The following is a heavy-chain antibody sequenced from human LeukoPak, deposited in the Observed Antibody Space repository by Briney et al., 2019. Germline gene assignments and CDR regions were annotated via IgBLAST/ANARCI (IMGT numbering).Heavy chain of an antibody. Sequence: ASVKVSCKASGYTFTSYAMNWVRQAPGQGLEWMGWINTDTGNPTYAQGFTGRFVFSLDTSVSTAYLQISSLKAEDTAVYYCARDTYYYDSSGSPQSDYWGQGTLVTVSS. J-gene: IGHJ4*02. D-gene: IGHD3-22*01. CDR1: GYTFTSYA. V-gene: IGHV7-4-1*02. CDR2: INTDTGNP. CDR3: ARDTYYYDSSGSPQSDY.